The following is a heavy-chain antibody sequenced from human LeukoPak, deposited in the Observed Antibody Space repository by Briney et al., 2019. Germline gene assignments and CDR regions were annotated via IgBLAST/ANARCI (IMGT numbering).Heavy chain of an antibody. V-gene: IGHV3-43*02. Sequence: GGSLRLSXAASGFTFDDYAMHWVRQAPGKGLEWVPLISGDGGSTYYADSVKGRFTISRDNSKNSLYLQMNSLRTEDTALYYCAKDWAVRGRQRPTNWLDPWGQGTLVTVSS. CDR2: ISGDGGST. D-gene: IGHD3-16*01. CDR3: AKDWAVRGRQRPTNWLDP. J-gene: IGHJ5*02. CDR1: GFTFDDYA.